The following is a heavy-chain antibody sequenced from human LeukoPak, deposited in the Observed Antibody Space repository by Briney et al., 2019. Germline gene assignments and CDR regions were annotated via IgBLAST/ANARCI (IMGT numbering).Heavy chain of an antibody. CDR2: INHSGST. Sequence: PSETLSLTCAVYGGSFSGYYWSWIRQPPGKGLEWIGEINHSGSTYYNPSLKSRVTISVDTSKNQFSLKLSSVTAADTAVYYCARESGSSVYYYYYYMDVWGKGTTVTVSS. J-gene: IGHJ6*03. CDR1: GGSFSGYY. D-gene: IGHD1-26*01. V-gene: IGHV4-34*01. CDR3: ARESGSSVYYYYYYMDV.